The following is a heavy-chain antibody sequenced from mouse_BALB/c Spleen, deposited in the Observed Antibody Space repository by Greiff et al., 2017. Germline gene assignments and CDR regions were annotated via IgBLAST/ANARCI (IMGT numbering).Heavy chain of an antibody. V-gene: IGHV5-12-2*01. J-gene: IGHJ4*01. D-gene: IGHD2-14*01. CDR3: ARHTNRYGGYYAMDY. CDR1: GFTFSSYT. Sequence: EVKVEESGGGLVQPGGSLKLSCAASGFTFSSYTMSWVRQTPEKRLEWVAYISNGGGSTYYPDTVKGRFTISRDNAKNTLYLQMSSLKSEDTAMYYCARHTNRYGGYYAMDYWGQGTSVTVSS. CDR2: ISNGGGST.